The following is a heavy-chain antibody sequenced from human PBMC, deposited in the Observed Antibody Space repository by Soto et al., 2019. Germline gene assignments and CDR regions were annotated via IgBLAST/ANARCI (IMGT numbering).Heavy chain of an antibody. CDR3: ARDPTYYYDSSEGDNWFDP. CDR2: IYQSGRT. D-gene: IGHD3-22*01. Sequence: SETLSLTCAVSGYSISSGYYWGWIRQPPGKGLEGIGSIYQSGRTYYNPSLKSRVTPSVDTSKNQFSLKLSSVTAADTAVYYCARDPTYYYDSSEGDNWFDPWGQGTLVT. J-gene: IGHJ5*02. CDR1: GYSISSGYY. V-gene: IGHV4-38-2*02.